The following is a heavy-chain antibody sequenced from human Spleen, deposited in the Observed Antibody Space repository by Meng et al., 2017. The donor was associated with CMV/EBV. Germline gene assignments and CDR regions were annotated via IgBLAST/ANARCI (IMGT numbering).Heavy chain of an antibody. Sequence: ASVKVSCKASGYTFTGYYMHWVRQAPGQGLEWMGWINPNSGGTNYAQKFQGKVTMTRDTSISTAYMELSSLRSDDTAVYYCARAGVGAASAFDYWGQGTLVTVSS. V-gene: IGHV1-2*02. CDR3: ARAGVGAASAFDY. CDR2: INPNSGGT. J-gene: IGHJ4*02. CDR1: GYTFTGYY. D-gene: IGHD1-26*01.